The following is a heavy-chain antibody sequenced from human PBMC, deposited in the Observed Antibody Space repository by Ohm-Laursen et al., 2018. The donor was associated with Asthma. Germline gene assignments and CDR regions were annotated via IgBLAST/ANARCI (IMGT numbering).Heavy chain of an antibody. V-gene: IGHV3-21*04. D-gene: IGHD3-16*01. CDR3: AREWGGMDV. Sequence: GSLRLSCAASGFNFSSYSMNWVRQAPGKGLEWVSSISSSSSYIYYADSVKGRFTISRDNAKNSLYLQMNNLRAEDAAIYYCAREWGGMDVWGPGTTVTVSS. J-gene: IGHJ6*02. CDR2: ISSSSSYI. CDR1: GFNFSSYS.